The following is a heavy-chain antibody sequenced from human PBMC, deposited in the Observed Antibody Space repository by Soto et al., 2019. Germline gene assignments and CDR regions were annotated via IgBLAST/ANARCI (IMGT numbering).Heavy chain of an antibody. Sequence: GASVKVTCKASGYIFTSYYIHWVRQAPGQGLEWMGWINPFDGSRMFAQSFQGRVTMTRDTSTSTVYMELSSLRSEDTAVYYCARGGSLYWYFDLWGRGTLVTVSS. CDR3: ARGGSLYWYFDL. D-gene: IGHD1-26*01. V-gene: IGHV1-46*01. CDR2: INPFDGSR. CDR1: GYIFTSYY. J-gene: IGHJ2*01.